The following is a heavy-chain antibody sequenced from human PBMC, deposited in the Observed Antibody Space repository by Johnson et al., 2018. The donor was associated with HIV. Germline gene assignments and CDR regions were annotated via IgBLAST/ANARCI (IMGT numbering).Heavy chain of an antibody. CDR1: GFTFSSYG. D-gene: IGHD4-23*01. CDR2: INWNGGSK. Sequence: EVQLVESGGGVVRPGGSLRLSCAASGFTFSSYGMNWVRQVPGQGLEWVSGINWNGGSKGYAESVKGRFSISRDNSKNTLYLQMNSLRAEDTAVYYCAREQYGGNSNAGDGFDI. V-gene: IGHV3-20*04. CDR3: AREQYGGNSNAGDGFDI. J-gene: IGHJ3*02.